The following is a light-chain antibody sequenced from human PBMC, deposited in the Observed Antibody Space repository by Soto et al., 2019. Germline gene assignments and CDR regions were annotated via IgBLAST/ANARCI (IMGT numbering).Light chain of an antibody. CDR1: QTIRSH. V-gene: IGKV1-39*01. Sequence: DIQMTQFPLSLSASVVDRFTITFLASQTIRSHLNWYQQKPGEAPKIVIYATSTLQSGVPSRFNGSVSGTDFTLTISSLQPEDFATYYCQQTYRTPLTFGGGTKVDIK. CDR3: QQTYRTPLT. CDR2: ATS. J-gene: IGKJ4*01.